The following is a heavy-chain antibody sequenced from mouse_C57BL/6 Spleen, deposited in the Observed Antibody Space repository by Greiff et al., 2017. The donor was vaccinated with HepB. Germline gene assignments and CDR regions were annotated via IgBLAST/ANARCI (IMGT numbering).Heavy chain of an antibody. CDR1: GYTFTSYW. Sequence: QVQLQQPGAELVKPGASVKMSCKASGYTFTSYWITWVKQRPGQGLEWIGDIYPGSGSTNYNEKFKSKATLTVDTSSSTTYMQLSSLTSEDSAVYYCARYYDPRRGVYFDYWGQGTTLTVSS. CDR2: IYPGSGST. V-gene: IGHV1-55*01. D-gene: IGHD2-4*01. J-gene: IGHJ2*01. CDR3: ARYYDPRRGVYFDY.